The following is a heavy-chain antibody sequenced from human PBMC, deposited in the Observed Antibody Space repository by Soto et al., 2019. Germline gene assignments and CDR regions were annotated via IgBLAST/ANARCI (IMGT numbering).Heavy chain of an antibody. CDR3: AADLVLAGYYFDY. CDR2: IVVGSGNT. Sequence: ASVKVSCKASGFTFTSSAMQWVRQARGQRLEWIGWIVVGSGNTNYAQKFQERVTITRDMSTSTAHMELSSLRSEDTAVYYCAADLVLAGYYFDYWGQGTLVTVSS. CDR1: GFTFTSSA. D-gene: IGHD3-10*01. J-gene: IGHJ4*02. V-gene: IGHV1-58*02.